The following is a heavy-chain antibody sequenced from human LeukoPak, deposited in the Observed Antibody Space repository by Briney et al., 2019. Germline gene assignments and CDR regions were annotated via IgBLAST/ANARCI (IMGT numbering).Heavy chain of an antibody. CDR1: GLTFSSYA. D-gene: IGHD2-2*01. CDR2: ISSNGGST. J-gene: IGHJ4*02. Sequence: GGSLRLSCAASGLTFSSYAMHWVRQAPGKGLEYVSAISSNGGSTYYANSVKGRFNISRDNSKNTLYLQMGSLRAEDMAVYYCARYCSDTSCYWVGAYDYWGQGTLVTVSS. CDR3: ARYCSDTSCYWVGAYDY. V-gene: IGHV3-64*01.